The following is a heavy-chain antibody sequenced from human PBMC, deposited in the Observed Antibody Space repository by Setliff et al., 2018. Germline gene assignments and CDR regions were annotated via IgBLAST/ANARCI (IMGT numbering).Heavy chain of an antibody. CDR1: GYRFSTYG. J-gene: IGHJ4*02. Sequence: ASVKVSCKASGYRFSTYGISWVRQAPGQGLEWMAWVSDNNGNTNYAKSFQGRVTMNTDTSTSTAYMELGSLTSDDTAVYYCARDRKSSPEHYYFDYWGQGTLVTRLL. CDR3: ARDRKSSPEHYYFDY. CDR2: VSDNNGNT. V-gene: IGHV1-18*01.